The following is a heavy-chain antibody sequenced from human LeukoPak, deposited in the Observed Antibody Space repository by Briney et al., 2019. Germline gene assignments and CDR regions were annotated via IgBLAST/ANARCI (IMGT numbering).Heavy chain of an antibody. J-gene: IGHJ4*02. Sequence: PSETLSLTCTVSGYSISSGHYWGWIRQPPGKGLEWIGSIYHSGSTYYNPSLKSRVTISVDTSKNQFSLKLSSVTAADTAVYYCARDGSGWYIYYWGQGTLVTVSS. V-gene: IGHV4-38-2*02. CDR2: IYHSGST. CDR3: ARDGSGWYIYY. CDR1: GYSISSGHY. D-gene: IGHD6-19*01.